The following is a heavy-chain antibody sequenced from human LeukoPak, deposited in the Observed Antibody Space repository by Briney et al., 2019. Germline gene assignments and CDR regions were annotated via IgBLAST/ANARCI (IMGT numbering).Heavy chain of an antibody. D-gene: IGHD3-9*01. V-gene: IGHV1-24*01. J-gene: IGHJ5*02. CDR1: GYTLTELS. CDR2: FDPEDGET. CDR3: ATARRYFDWLLWFDP. Sequence: ASVKVSCKVSGYTLTELSMHWVRQAPGKGLEWMGGFDPEDGETIYAQKFQGRVTMTEDTSTDTAYMELSSLRSEDTAVYYCATARRYFDWLLWFDPWGQGTLVTVSS.